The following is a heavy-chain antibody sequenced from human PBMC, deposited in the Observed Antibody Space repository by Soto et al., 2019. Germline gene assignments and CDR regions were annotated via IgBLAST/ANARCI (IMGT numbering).Heavy chain of an antibody. CDR1: GGSISSGGYY. D-gene: IGHD2-2*01. CDR2: IYYSGST. CDR3: ARVGVAYSSSSSLPALEYWFDP. Sequence: QVQLQESGPGLVKPSQTLSLTCTVSGGSISSGGYYWSWIRQHPGKGLEWIGYIYYSGSTYYNPSLKGRVTISVDASKNQFSLKLSSVTAADTAVYYCARVGVAYSSSSSLPALEYWFDPWGQGTLVTVSS. J-gene: IGHJ5*02. V-gene: IGHV4-31*03.